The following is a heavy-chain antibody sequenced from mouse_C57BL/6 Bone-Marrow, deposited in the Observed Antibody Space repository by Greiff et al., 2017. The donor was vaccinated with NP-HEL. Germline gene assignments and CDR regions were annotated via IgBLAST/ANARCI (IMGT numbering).Heavy chain of an antibody. J-gene: IGHJ2*01. CDR2: IHPNSGST. CDR1: GYTFTSYW. Sequence: QVQLQQPGAELVKPGASVKLSCKASGYTFTSYWMHWVKQRPGQGLEWIGMIHPNSGSTNYNEKFKSKATLTVDKSSSTAYMQLSSLTSEDSAVYYCARAYVRRYFDYWGQGTTLTVSS. D-gene: IGHD2-14*01. CDR3: ARAYVRRYFDY. V-gene: IGHV1-64*01.